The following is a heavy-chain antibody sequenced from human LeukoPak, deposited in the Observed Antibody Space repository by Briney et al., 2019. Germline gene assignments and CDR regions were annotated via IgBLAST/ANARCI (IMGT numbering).Heavy chain of an antibody. CDR2: IYHSGST. J-gene: IGHJ4*02. D-gene: IGHD6-13*01. V-gene: IGHV4-38-2*02. Sequence: SETLSLTCTVSGYSISSGFYWGWIRQPPGKGLEWIGSIYHSGSTNYNPSLKSRVTISVDTSKNQFSLRLSSVTAADTAVYYCALYSSSWYTSYFDYWGQGTLVTVSS. CDR3: ALYSSSWYTSYFDY. CDR1: GYSISSGFY.